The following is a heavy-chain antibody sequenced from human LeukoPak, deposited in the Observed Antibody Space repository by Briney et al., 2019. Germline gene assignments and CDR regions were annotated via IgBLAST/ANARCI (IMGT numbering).Heavy chain of an antibody. V-gene: IGHV4-30-4*01. D-gene: IGHD1-1*01. CDR2: IYYSGST. CDR3: ARGGKGSWFDP. Sequence: SETLSLTCTVSGGSISSGDYYWSWIRQPPGKGLEWIGYIYYSGSTYYNPSLKSRVTISVDTSKNQFSLKLSSVTAAATAVYYCARGGKGSWFDPWGQGTLVTVSS. CDR1: GGSISSGDYY. J-gene: IGHJ5*02.